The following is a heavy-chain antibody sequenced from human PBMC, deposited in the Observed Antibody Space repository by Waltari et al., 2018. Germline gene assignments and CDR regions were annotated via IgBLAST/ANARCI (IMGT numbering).Heavy chain of an antibody. V-gene: IGHV3-7*01. Sequence: EVQLVESGGGLVQPGGSLRLSCAASGFTFSSYWMSWVRQAPGKGLEWVANIKQDGSEKYYVDSVKGRFTISRDNAKNSLYLQMNSLRAEDTAVYYCARIVVPAAIRSHWFDPWGQGTLVTVSS. CDR3: ARIVVPAAIRSHWFDP. D-gene: IGHD2-2*02. CDR2: IKQDGSEK. J-gene: IGHJ5*02. CDR1: GFTFSSYW.